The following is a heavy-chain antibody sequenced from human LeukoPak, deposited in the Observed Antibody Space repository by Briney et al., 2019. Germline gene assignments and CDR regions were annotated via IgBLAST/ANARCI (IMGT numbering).Heavy chain of an antibody. J-gene: IGHJ6*02. CDR2: IYYSGNA. D-gene: IGHD5-12*01. CDR1: GDSISSGGYH. Sequence: SQTLSLTCPVSGDSISSGGYHWSWIRQHPGKGLEWIGYIYYSGNAHYNPSLKSRVTISVDTSKNQFSLKLSSVTAADTAVYYCARVSPGGYGYYYYGMDVWGQGTTVTVSS. V-gene: IGHV4-31*03. CDR3: ARVSPGGYGYYYYGMDV.